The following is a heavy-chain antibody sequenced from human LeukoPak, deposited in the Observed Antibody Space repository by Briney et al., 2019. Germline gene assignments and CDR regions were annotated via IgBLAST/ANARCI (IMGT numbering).Heavy chain of an antibody. J-gene: IGHJ6*02. V-gene: IGHV4-34*01. CDR3: TRGGIGGMDV. CDR1: GGSFSDHY. Sequence: SETLSLTCTVYGGSFSDHYWSWIRQSPGKGLEWIAETNESGITNYNPSLKSRVTTSVDTSRNQFSLKLFSVTAADTAVFYCTRGGIGGMDVWGQGTWVTVSS. CDR2: TNESGIT. D-gene: IGHD1-20*01.